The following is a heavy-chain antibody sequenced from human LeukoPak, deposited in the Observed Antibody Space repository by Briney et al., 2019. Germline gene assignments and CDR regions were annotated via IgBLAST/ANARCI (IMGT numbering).Heavy chain of an antibody. CDR3: ARVDTAMVLGGNWFDP. V-gene: IGHV1-18*01. CDR1: GYTFTSYG. J-gene: IGHJ5*02. CDR2: ISAYNGNT. D-gene: IGHD5-18*01. Sequence: GASVKVSCKASGYTFTSYGISWVRQAPGQGLEWMGWISAYNGNTNYAQKLQGRVTMTTDTSTSTAYMELRSLRSDGTAVYYCARVDTAMVLGGNWFDPWGQGTLVTVSS.